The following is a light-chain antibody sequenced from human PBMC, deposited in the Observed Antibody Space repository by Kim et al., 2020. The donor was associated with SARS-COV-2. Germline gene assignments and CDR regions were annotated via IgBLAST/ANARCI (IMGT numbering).Light chain of an antibody. CDR1: SSDVGRYNY. Sequence: QSITISCNGTSSDVGRYNYVSWYQQHPGKAPKFIIYDVTKRPSGVSNRFSGSKSGNTASLTISGLQAEDEADYYCSAYAGSDTLGVFGGGTKLTVL. CDR3: SAYAGSDTLGV. V-gene: IGLV2-14*03. CDR2: DVT. J-gene: IGLJ3*02.